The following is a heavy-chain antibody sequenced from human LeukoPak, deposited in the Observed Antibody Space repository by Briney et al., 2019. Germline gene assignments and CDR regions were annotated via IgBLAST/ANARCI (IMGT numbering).Heavy chain of an antibody. J-gene: IGHJ4*02. V-gene: IGHV4-59*08. CDR1: GVSITTYY. CDR2: AYYSAIT. D-gene: IGHD2-2*01. Sequence: SETLSLTCTVSGVSITTYYWTWIRQPPGKGLEWIGYAYYSAITNYNPSLRNRVTISLDTSKNQFSLKLISVTAADTALYYCARSDGIRGKYLLDYWGQGSLVTVSS. CDR3: ARSDGIRGKYLLDY.